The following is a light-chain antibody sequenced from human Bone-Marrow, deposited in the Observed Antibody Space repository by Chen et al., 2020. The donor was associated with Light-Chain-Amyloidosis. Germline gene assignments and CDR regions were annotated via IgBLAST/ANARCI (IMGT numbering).Light chain of an antibody. V-gene: IGLV2-23*01. Sequence: QSALTQPASVSGSPGQSITISCTGTSSDVGSYNLVSWYQHHPGKAPKLLIYEGTKRPSGVSNRFSGSKSGNTASLTICGLQAEDEADYYCCSYAGTSTYVLFGGGTKLTVL. CDR2: EGT. CDR3: CSYAGTSTYVL. J-gene: IGLJ2*01. CDR1: SSDVGSYNL.